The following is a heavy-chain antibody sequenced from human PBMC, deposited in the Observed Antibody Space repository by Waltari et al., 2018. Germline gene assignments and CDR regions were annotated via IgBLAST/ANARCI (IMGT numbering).Heavy chain of an antibody. Sequence: QQESGPSLVKPSETLALTCTVSYLSLSSRSYYWGWIRLAPGKGLEWIGHIYYSGSSYHNPSLKSRITMSVDSSKNQFSLTLSSVTAADTAVYYCARVLIRTSGLNFDSWGQGSLVTVSS. CDR3: ARVLIRTSGLNFDS. V-gene: IGHV4-39*07. J-gene: IGHJ4*02. D-gene: IGHD3-16*01. CDR2: IYYSGSS. CDR1: YLSLSSRSYY.